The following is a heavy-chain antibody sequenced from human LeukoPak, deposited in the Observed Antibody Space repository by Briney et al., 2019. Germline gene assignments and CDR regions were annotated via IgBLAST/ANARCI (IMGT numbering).Heavy chain of an antibody. V-gene: IGHV1-2*02. CDR3: GLIETTPSYFDY. CDR2: INTNSGGT. Sequence: GASVKVSCKASGYTFTGYYMHWVRQAPGQGLEWMGWINTNSGGTRYAQKFQGRVTMTRDTSISTAYMELSSLRSDDTAVYYCGLIETTPSYFDYWGQGTLVTVSS. D-gene: IGHD2-15*01. CDR1: GYTFTGYY. J-gene: IGHJ4*02.